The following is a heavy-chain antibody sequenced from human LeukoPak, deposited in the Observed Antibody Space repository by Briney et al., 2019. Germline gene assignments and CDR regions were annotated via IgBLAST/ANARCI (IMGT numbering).Heavy chain of an antibody. J-gene: IGHJ4*01. D-gene: IGHD3-3*01. CDR1: GGSFSGYY. Sequence: SETLSLTCAVYGGSFSGYYWSWIRQPPGKGLEWIGEINHSGSTNYNPSLKSRVTISVDTSKNQFSLKLSSVTAADTAVYYCAAQPLTIFGVVIPYWGQEPWSPSPQ. V-gene: IGHV4-34*01. CDR2: INHSGST. CDR3: AAQPLTIFGVVIPY.